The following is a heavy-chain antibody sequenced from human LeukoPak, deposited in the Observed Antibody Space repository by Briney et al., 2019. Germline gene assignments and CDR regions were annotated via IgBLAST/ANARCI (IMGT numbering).Heavy chain of an antibody. D-gene: IGHD5-18*01. CDR1: GFTFRSND. Sequence: GGSLRLSCAASGFTFRSNDMTWVRQSPGKGLEWVSAISGSGDSTDYADSVKGRFTISRDNSKNTLYLQMNSLRAEDTAVYYCAKGYSYGYSPSDYWGQGTLVTVSS. V-gene: IGHV3-23*01. J-gene: IGHJ4*02. CDR2: ISGSGDST. CDR3: AKGYSYGYSPSDY.